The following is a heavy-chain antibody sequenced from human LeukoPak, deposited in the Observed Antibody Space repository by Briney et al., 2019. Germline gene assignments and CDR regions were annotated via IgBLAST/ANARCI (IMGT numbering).Heavy chain of an antibody. CDR1: GGSFSGYY. J-gene: IGHJ4*02. Sequence: SETLSLTCAVYGGSFSGYYWSWIRQPPGKGPEWIGEINHSGSTNYNPSLKSRVTISVDTSKNQFSLKLSSVTAADTAVYYCARLGYSSSWGRDYWGQGTLVTVSS. CDR2: INHSGST. V-gene: IGHV4-34*01. D-gene: IGHD6-13*01. CDR3: ARLGYSSSWGRDY.